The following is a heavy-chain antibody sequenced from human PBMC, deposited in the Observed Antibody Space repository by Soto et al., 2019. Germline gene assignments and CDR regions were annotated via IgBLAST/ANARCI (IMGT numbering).Heavy chain of an antibody. V-gene: IGHV1-18*04. Sequence: QVQLVQSGAEVKKPGASVKVSCKASGYTFTSYGISWVRQAPGQGLEWMGWISAYNGNTNYAQKLQGRVTMTTDTSSSTAYMELRSLVSEVTAVYYCARDRHYNGSGTNWFDPWGQGPLVTVSS. J-gene: IGHJ5*02. CDR2: ISAYNGNT. CDR1: GYTFTSYG. D-gene: IGHD3-10*01. CDR3: ARDRHYNGSGTNWFDP.